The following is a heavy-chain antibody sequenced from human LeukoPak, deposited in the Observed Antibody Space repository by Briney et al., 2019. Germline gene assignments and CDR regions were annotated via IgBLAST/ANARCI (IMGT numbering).Heavy chain of an antibody. V-gene: IGHV3-23*01. J-gene: IGHJ4*02. CDR2: ISGSGGST. Sequence: GGSLRLSCAASGLTFSSYAMSWVRQAPGKGLEWVSAISGSGGSTYYADSVKGRFTISRDNSKNTLYLQMNSLRAEDTAVYYCAKDRAYCSDSSGYYLVRAYDYWGQGTLVTVSS. CDR3: AKDRAYCSDSSGYYLVRAYDY. CDR1: GLTFSSYA. D-gene: IGHD3-22*01.